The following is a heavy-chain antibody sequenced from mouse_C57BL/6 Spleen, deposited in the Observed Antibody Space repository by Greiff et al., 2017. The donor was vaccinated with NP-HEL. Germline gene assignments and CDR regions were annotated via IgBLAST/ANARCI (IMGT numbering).Heavy chain of an antibody. J-gene: IGHJ2*01. Sequence: VKLQESGPGLVQPSQSLSITCTVSGFSLTSYGVHWVRQSPGKGLEWLGVIWRGGSTDYNAAFISRLSISKDNSKSQVFFKMNSLQADDTAIYYCARNWGLLRYFDYWGQGTTLTVSS. CDR1: GFSLTSYG. CDR2: IWRGGST. V-gene: IGHV2-2*01. D-gene: IGHD2-3*01. CDR3: ARNWGLLRYFDY.